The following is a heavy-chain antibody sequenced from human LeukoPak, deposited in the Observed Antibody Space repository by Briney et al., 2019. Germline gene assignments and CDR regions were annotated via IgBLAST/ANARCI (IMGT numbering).Heavy chain of an antibody. CDR3: ARVYTYYYDSSGYPPFDY. D-gene: IGHD3-22*01. CDR1: GYTLTGYY. J-gene: IGHJ4*02. CDR2: INPNSGGT. Sequence: ASVKVSCKASGYTLTGYYMHWVRQAPGQGLEWMGWINPNSGGTNYAQKFQGRVTMTRDTSISTAYMELSRLRSDDTAVYYCARVYTYYYDSSGYPPFDYWGQGTLVTVSS. V-gene: IGHV1-2*02.